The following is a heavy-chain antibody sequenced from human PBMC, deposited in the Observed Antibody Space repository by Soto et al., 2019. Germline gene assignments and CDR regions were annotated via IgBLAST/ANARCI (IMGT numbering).Heavy chain of an antibody. D-gene: IGHD6-13*01. CDR2: ISGSGGST. V-gene: IGHV3-23*01. J-gene: IGHJ3*02. CDR3: AKAPYSSSWYGMVAFDI. CDR1: GFTFSSYA. Sequence: GGSLRLSCAASGFTFSSYAMSWVRQAPGKGLEWVSAISGSGGSTYYADSVKGRFTISRDNSKNTLYLQMNSLRAEDTAVYYCAKAPYSSSWYGMVAFDIWGQGTMVTVSS.